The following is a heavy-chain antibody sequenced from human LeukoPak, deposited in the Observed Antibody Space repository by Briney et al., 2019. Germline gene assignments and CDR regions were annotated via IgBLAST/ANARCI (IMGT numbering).Heavy chain of an antibody. Sequence: PGRSLRLSCAPSGFTFSNHGMHWVRQAPGKGLEWVAVISYDGSNKYYADSVKGRFTISRDNSKNTLYLQMNSLRAEDTAVYYCARDPRGNYYGMDVWGQGTTVTVSS. CDR2: ISYDGSNK. CDR3: ARDPRGNYYGMDV. V-gene: IGHV3-30*03. J-gene: IGHJ6*02. CDR1: GFTFSNHG.